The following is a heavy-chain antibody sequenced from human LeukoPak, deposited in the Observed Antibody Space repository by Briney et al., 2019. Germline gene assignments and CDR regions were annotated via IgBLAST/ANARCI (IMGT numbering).Heavy chain of an antibody. Sequence: GGSLRLSCAASGFTFSSYWMSWVRQAPGKGLEWVANIKQDGSEKYYVDSVKGRFTISRDNAKNSLYLQMNSLRAEDTAVYYCARVGPLRWELRRGDAFDIWGQGTMVTVS. CDR1: GFTFSSYW. J-gene: IGHJ3*02. D-gene: IGHD1-26*01. CDR2: IKQDGSEK. CDR3: ARVGPLRWELRRGDAFDI. V-gene: IGHV3-7*01.